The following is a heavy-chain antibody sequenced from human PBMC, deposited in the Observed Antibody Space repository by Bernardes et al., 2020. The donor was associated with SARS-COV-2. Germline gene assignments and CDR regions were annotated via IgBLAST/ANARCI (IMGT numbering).Heavy chain of an antibody. D-gene: IGHD3-3*01. Sequence: GGSLRLSRAASGFTFSSYAMHWVRQAPGKGLEWVAVISYDGSNKYYADSVKGRFTISRDNSKNTLYLQMNSLRAEDTAVYYCARGPTYYDFWSGYPGDLDYYYYMDVWGKGTTVTVSS. J-gene: IGHJ6*03. CDR1: GFTFSSYA. V-gene: IGHV3-30*04. CDR2: ISYDGSNK. CDR3: ARGPTYYDFWSGYPGDLDYYYYMDV.